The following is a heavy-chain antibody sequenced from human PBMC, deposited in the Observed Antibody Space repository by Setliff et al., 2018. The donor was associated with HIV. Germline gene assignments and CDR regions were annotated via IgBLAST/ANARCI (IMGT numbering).Heavy chain of an antibody. CDR2: IDTDNGYR. J-gene: IGHJ4*02. V-gene: IGHV1-3*04. Sequence: GASVKVSCKAPGYTFSEYAIHWVRQAPGQRLEWMGRIDTDNGYRRYSPKLQGRVTITKDTSANTAYMELRGLRSEDTAVYYCARWCAAAGCYPAIYHFDSWGQGT. CDR3: ARWCAAAGCYPAIYHFDS. D-gene: IGHD2-2*01. CDR1: GYTFSEYA.